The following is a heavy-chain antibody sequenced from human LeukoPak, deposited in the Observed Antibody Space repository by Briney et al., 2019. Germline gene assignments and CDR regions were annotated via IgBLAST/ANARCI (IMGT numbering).Heavy chain of an antibody. D-gene: IGHD2-21*02. Sequence: GGSLRLSCAASGFTFSSYAMSWVRQAPGKGLEWVSAISGSGGSTYYADSVKGRPTISRDNSKNTLYLKMNSLRAEDTAVYSCATEALYCGGDCFPHYFDYWGNGTLVTVSS. CDR2: ISGSGGST. J-gene: IGHJ4*01. V-gene: IGHV3-23*01. CDR1: GFTFSSYA. CDR3: ATEALYCGGDCFPHYFDY.